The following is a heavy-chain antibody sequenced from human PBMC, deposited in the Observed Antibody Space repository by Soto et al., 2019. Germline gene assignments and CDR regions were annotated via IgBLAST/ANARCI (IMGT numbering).Heavy chain of an antibody. Sequence: SETLSLTCAVYGGYFSAYYLIWIRQPPGKGLEWIGEINHRGSTKYNPSLKSRVTISVDTPKNQFSLKLSSVTAADTAVYYCASSGDYAYFQHWGQGTLVTVSS. V-gene: IGHV4-34*01. CDR1: GGYFSAYY. J-gene: IGHJ1*01. CDR3: ASSGDYAYFQH. D-gene: IGHD2-21*02. CDR2: INHRGST.